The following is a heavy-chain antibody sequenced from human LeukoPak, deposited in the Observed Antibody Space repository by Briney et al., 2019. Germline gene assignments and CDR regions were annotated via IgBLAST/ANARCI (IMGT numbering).Heavy chain of an antibody. CDR2: ISSSSSYI. D-gene: IGHD2-15*01. J-gene: IGHJ4*02. Sequence: PVGSLRLSCAASGFTFSSYTMNWVRQAPGKGLEWVSSISSSSSYIYYADSLKGRFTISRDNAKNSLYLQMSSLRAEDTAVYYCARDPSSRGDFDYWGQGTLVTVSS. V-gene: IGHV3-21*01. CDR3: ARDPSSRGDFDY. CDR1: GFTFSSYT.